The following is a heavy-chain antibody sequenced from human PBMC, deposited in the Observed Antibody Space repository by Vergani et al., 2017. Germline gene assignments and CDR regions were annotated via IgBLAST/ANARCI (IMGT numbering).Heavy chain of an antibody. CDR1: GGSISSYY. CDR2: IYYSGST. J-gene: IGHJ5*02. Sequence: QVQLQESGPGLVKPSETLSLTCTVSGGSISSYYWSWIWQPPGRGLEWIGYIYYSGSTNYKPSLKSRVTISVDTSKNQFSLKLSSVTAADTAVYYCARDGYCSGGSCYSGWFDPWGQGTLVTGSS. CDR3: ARDGYCSGGSCYSGWFDP. D-gene: IGHD2-15*01. V-gene: IGHV4-59*01.